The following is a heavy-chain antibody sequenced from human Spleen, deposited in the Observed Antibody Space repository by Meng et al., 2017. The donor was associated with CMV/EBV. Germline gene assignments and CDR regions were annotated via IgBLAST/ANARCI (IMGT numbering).Heavy chain of an antibody. CDR2: INPSGGST. CDR3: ARDLSPHSSSRTEALSFWDY. D-gene: IGHD6-13*01. CDR1: GYTFTSYY. J-gene: IGHJ4*02. V-gene: IGHV1-46*01. Sequence: GESLKISCKASGYTFTSYYMHWVRQAPGQGLEWMGIINPSGGSTSYAQKFQGRVTMTTDTSTSTAYMELRSLRSDDTAVYYCARDLSPHSSSRTEALSFWDYWGQGTLVTSPQ.